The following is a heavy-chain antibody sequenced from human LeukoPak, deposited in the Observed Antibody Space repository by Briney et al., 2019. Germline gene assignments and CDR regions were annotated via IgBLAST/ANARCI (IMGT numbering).Heavy chain of an antibody. D-gene: IGHD4-17*01. CDR3: ARTYGDYDYYYGMDV. J-gene: IGHJ6*01. CDR2: IDSGGST. Sequence: PGGSLRLSCAASGFTVSSHYMTWVRQAPGKGLEWVSVIDSGGSTNSADSVKGRFSVSRDNSKNTLYLQMNSLRVEDTAVYYCARTYGDYDYYYGMDVWGQGTTVTVSS. CDR1: GFTVSSHY. V-gene: IGHV3-66*01.